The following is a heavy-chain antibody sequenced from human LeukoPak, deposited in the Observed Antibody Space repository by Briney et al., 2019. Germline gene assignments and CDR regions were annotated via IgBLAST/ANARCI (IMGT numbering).Heavy chain of an antibody. Sequence: GGSLRLSCAASGFTFDDYGMSWVRQAPGKGLEWVSGINWSGGSTGYADSVKGRFTISRDNAKNSLYLQMNSLRAEDTAVYYCARFIAAPYYFDYWGRGTLVTVSS. CDR3: ARFIAAPYYFDY. CDR1: GFTFDDYG. J-gene: IGHJ4*02. D-gene: IGHD6-13*01. V-gene: IGHV3-20*04. CDR2: INWSGGST.